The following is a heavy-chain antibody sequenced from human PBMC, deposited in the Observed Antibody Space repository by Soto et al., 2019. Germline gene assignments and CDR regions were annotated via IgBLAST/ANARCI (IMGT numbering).Heavy chain of an antibody. V-gene: IGHV4-59*12. D-gene: IGHD3-10*01. CDR1: DGSLSSYY. CDR2: VYYTGST. J-gene: IGHJ4*02. CDR3: ARGRRDYGSGSYSRYFDY. Sequence: PSETLSLTCTVSDGSLSSYYWSWIRQPPGKGLEWIADVYYTGSTNYNPSLKSRVTITVDTSKNQFSLKLSSVTAADTAVYYCARGRRDYGSGSYSRYFDYWGQGTLVTVSS.